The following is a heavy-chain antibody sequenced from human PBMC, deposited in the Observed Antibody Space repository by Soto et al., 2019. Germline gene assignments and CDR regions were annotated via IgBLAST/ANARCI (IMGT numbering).Heavy chain of an antibody. J-gene: IGHJ5*02. V-gene: IGHV4-39*01. D-gene: IGHD6-13*01. CDR2: IYYSGST. CDR1: GGSISSRSYY. CDR3: ARFAVGIAAAGTDWFDP. Sequence: QLQLQESGPGLVKPSETLSLTCTVSGGSISSRSYYWGWIRQPPGKVLEWIGSIYYSGSTYYNPSLKSRVIISVDTSKNQFSLKLSSVTAADTAVYYCARFAVGIAAAGTDWFDPWGQGTLVTVSS.